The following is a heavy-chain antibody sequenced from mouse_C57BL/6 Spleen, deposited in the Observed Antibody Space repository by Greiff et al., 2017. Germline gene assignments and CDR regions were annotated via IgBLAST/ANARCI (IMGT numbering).Heavy chain of an antibody. CDR3: AGRQPLYYAMDY. J-gene: IGHJ4*01. CDR2: IYPGDGDT. Sequence: QVQLQQSGPELVKPGASVKISCKASGYAFSSSWMNWVKQRPGKGLEWIGRIYPGDGDTNYNGKFKGKATLTADKSSSTAYMQLSSLTSEDSAVYFCAGRQPLYYAMDYWGQGTSVTVSS. CDR1: GYAFSSSW. V-gene: IGHV1-82*01. D-gene: IGHD3-2*01.